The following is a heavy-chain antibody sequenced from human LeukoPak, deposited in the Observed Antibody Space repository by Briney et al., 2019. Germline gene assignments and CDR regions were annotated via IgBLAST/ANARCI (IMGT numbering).Heavy chain of an antibody. D-gene: IGHD3-22*01. CDR2: IRYDGSNK. V-gene: IGHV3-30*02. Sequence: GGSLRLSCAASGFTFSSYGMHWVRQAPGKGLEWVAFIRYDGSNKYYADSVKGRFTISRDNSKNTLYLQMNSLRAEDTAVYYCARAPNPYYYDSSGYSHTYYFDYWGQGTLVTVSS. CDR3: ARAPNPYYYDSSGYSHTYYFDY. CDR1: GFTFSSYG. J-gene: IGHJ4*02.